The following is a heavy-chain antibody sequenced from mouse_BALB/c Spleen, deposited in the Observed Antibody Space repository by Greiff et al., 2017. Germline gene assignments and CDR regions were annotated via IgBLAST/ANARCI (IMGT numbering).Heavy chain of an antibody. CDR2: ISSGGSYT. CDR3: TRGATMIPFAY. Sequence: EVQGVESGGGLVKPGGSLKLSCAASGFTFSSYTMSWVRQTPEKRLEWVATISSGGSYTYYPDSVKGRFTISRDNAKNTLYLQMSSLKSEDTAMYYCTRGATMIPFAYWGQGTLVTVSA. J-gene: IGHJ3*01. D-gene: IGHD2-4*01. V-gene: IGHV5-6-4*01. CDR1: GFTFSSYT.